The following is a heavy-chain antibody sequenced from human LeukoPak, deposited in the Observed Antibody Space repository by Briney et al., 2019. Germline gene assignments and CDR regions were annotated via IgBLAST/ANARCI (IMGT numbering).Heavy chain of an antibody. J-gene: IGHJ4*02. V-gene: IGHV3-7*01. CDR2: INQDGGET. Sequence: GGSLRHSCAASGFTFSSYWMSWVSQAPARGLAWVDNINQDGGETHYVDSMKGRFTISRDNAKNSLYLQMSSLRAEDTAVYYCARLAYYFEYWGQGTLVTV. CDR1: GFTFSSYW. CDR3: ARLAYYFEY.